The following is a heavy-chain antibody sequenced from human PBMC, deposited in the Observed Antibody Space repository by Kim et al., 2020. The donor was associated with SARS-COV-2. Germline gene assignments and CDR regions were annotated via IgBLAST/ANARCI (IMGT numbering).Heavy chain of an antibody. CDR3: ARDPAATPEAAGSHLDS. CDR1: GFIFKNYA. J-gene: IGHJ5*01. V-gene: IGHV3-33*01. D-gene: IGHD6-25*01. Sequence: GGSLRLSCAASGFIFKNYAMHWVRQAPGKGLEWVAVIWYDGSARYYVDSVRGRFAISSDNSRNTLYLQMNNLRGEDTAFYYCARDPAATPEAAGSHLDS. CDR2: IWYDGSAR.